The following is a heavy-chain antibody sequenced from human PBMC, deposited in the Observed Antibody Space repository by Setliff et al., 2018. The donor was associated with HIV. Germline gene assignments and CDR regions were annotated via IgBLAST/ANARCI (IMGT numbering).Heavy chain of an antibody. CDR2: IYTSGST. J-gene: IGHJ5*02. CDR3: ARERSALLWKNWFDP. V-gene: IGHV4-61*09. Sequence: LSLTCTVSGGSISSGSYYWSWIRQPAGKGLEWIGHIYTSGSTNYNPSLKSRVTISVDTSKNQFSLKLSSVTAADTAVYYCARERSALLWKNWFDPWGQGTRVTV. CDR1: GGSISSGSYY. D-gene: IGHD3-10*01.